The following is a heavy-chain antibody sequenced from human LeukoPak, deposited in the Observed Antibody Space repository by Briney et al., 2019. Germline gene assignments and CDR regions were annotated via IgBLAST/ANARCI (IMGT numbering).Heavy chain of an antibody. Sequence: PGGSLRLSCAASGFTSDDYAMFWVRQAPGKGLEWVSGISWNSKNIGYAASVKGRFTISRDNGKNSLYLQMNSLRAEDTAFYYCARGNRDSSGFYYYYGMDVWGQGTTVTVSS. J-gene: IGHJ6*02. CDR3: ARGNRDSSGFYYYYGMDV. V-gene: IGHV3-9*02. D-gene: IGHD6-19*01. CDR2: ISWNSKNI. CDR1: GFTSDDYA.